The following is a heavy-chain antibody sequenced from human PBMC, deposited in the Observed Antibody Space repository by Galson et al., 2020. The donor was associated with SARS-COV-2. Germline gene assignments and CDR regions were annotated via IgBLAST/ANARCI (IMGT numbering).Heavy chain of an antibody. Sequence: GGSLRLSCAASGFTFSSYAMHWVRQAPGKGLERVAVISYDGSNKYYADSVKGRFTISRDNSKNTLYLQLNSLRAEDTAVYYCARDLDFWGVGSYYMDVWGKGTTVTVSS. CDR3: ARDLDFWGVGSYYMDV. D-gene: IGHD3-3*01. CDR2: ISYDGSNK. V-gene: IGHV3-30*04. CDR1: GFTFSSYA. J-gene: IGHJ6*03.